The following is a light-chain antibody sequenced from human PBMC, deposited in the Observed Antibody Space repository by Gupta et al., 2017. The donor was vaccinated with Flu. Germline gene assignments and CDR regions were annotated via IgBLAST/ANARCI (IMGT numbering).Light chain of an antibody. CDR3: QQYANSPLT. V-gene: IGKV3-20*01. CDR1: QSVINNY. CDR2: GAS. Sequence: EIVLTQSPGTLSLSPGERATLSCRASQSVINNYLAWFQQKPGQTPRLLIYGASSRATGIPDRFSGGGSGTDFTLTISTLEPEEFAVYYCQQYANSPLTFGGGTKVEIK. J-gene: IGKJ4*01.